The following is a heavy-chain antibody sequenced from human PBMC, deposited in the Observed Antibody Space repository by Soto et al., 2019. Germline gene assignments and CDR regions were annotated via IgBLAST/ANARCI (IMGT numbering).Heavy chain of an antibody. J-gene: IGHJ3*02. D-gene: IGHD1-26*01. CDR2: MGNDGITT. CDR3: AKEFQWELHAFDN. CDR1: GFTFSTYG. Sequence: GGSLRLSCAASGFTFSTYGMHWVRQAPGKGLEWVAVMGNDGITTFYADSVKGRFTISRDNSKNTLFLQMNSLRADDTAVYYCAKEFQWELHAFDNCGQGTIVTVSS. V-gene: IGHV3-30*02.